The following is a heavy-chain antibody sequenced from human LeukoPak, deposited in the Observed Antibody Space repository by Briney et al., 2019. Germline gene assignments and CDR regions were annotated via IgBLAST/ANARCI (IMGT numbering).Heavy chain of an antibody. V-gene: IGHV4-34*01. D-gene: IGHD5-12*01. J-gene: IGHJ4*02. Sequence: KSSETLSLTCAVYGGSFSGYYWSWIRQPPGKGLEWIGEINHSGSTNYNPSLKSRVTISVDASKNQFSLKLSSVTAADTAVYYCARDGGNSGYDFFDYWGQGTLVAVSS. CDR1: GGSFSGYY. CDR3: ARDGGNSGYDFFDY. CDR2: INHSGST.